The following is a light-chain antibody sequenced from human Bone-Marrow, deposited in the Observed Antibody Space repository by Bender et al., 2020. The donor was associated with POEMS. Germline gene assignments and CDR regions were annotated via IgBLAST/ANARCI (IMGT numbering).Light chain of an antibody. J-gene: IGLJ3*02. CDR3: QSYDSRLSGSGV. V-gene: IGLV1-40*01. CDR1: SSNIGAGYD. CDR2: GNS. Sequence: QSVLTQPPSASGTPGQRVTISCTGSSSNIGAGYDVHWYQQLPGTAPKLLIYGNSNRPSGVPDRFSGSKSGTSASLAITGLRAEDEADYYCQSYDSRLSGSGVFGGGTKLTVL.